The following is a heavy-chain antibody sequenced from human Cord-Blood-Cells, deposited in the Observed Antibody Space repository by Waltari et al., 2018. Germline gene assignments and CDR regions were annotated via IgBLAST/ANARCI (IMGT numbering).Heavy chain of an antibody. CDR1: GGTFSSYA. CDR2: IIPIFGTA. CDR3: ARDPSYCGGDCYEGDY. J-gene: IGHJ4*02. V-gene: IGHV1-69*12. Sequence: QVQLVQSGAEVKKPGSSVKVSCKASGGTFSSYAISWVRQAPGQGIEWMGGIIPIFGTANYAQKFQGRVTITADESTSTAYMELSSLRSEDTAVYYCARDPSYCGGDCYEGDYWGQGTLVTVSS. D-gene: IGHD2-21*01.